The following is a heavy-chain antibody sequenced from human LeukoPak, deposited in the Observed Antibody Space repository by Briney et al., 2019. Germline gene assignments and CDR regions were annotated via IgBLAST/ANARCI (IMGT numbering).Heavy chain of an antibody. Sequence: GGSLRLSCAASGFTFISYWMYWVRQAPGKGLVWVSRINTDGSSTTYADSVKGRFTISRDNAKNTVYLQMNSLRAEDTAVYYCARVLAVAGPGAFDMWRQGTMVTVSS. J-gene: IGHJ3*02. CDR2: INTDGSST. CDR3: ARVLAVAGPGAFDM. CDR1: GFTFISYW. D-gene: IGHD6-19*01. V-gene: IGHV3-74*01.